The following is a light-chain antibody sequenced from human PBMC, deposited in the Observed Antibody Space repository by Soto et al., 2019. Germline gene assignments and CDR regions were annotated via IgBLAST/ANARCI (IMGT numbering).Light chain of an antibody. CDR2: DVS. CDR3: QQYTNYPCT. J-gene: IGKJ1*01. CDR1: QSISSW. Sequence: EIQMTQSPPTLSASVGDRVTITCRASQSISSWLAWYQQRPGKAPNLLIYDVSSLESGVPSRFSGSGSGTEFPLTISSLQPDDFATYYCQQYTNYPCTFGQGTKVEIK. V-gene: IGKV1-5*01.